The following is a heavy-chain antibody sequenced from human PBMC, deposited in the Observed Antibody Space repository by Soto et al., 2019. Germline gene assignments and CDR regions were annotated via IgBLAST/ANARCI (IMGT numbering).Heavy chain of an antibody. CDR1: GGSISSGGYY. CDR3: ARFLGGSCCNWFDP. CDR2: IYYSGST. Sequence: PSETLSLTCTVSGGSISSGGYYWSWIRQHPGKGLEWIGYIYYSGSTYYNPSLKSRVTISVDTSKNQFSLKLSSVTAADTAVYYCARFLGGSCCNWFDPWGQGTLVTVSS. D-gene: IGHD2-15*01. V-gene: IGHV4-31*03. J-gene: IGHJ5*02.